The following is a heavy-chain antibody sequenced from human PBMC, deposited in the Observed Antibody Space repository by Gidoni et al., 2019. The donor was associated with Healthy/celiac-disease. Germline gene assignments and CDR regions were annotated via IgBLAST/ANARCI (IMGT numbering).Heavy chain of an antibody. Sequence: QVQLVQSGAEVKKPGASVKVSCKAAGYTFTSYYMHWVRQAPGQGLEWMGIINPSGGSTSYAQKFQGRVTMTSDTSTSTVYMELSSLRSEDTAVYYCARVRAKSLNPDAFDIWGQGTMVTVSS. V-gene: IGHV1-46*01. CDR1: GYTFTSYY. D-gene: IGHD4-17*01. J-gene: IGHJ3*02. CDR3: ARVRAKSLNPDAFDI. CDR2: INPSGGST.